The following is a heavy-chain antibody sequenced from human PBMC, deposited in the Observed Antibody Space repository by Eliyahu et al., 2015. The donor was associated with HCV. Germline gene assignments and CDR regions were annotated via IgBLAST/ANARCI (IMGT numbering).Heavy chain of an antibody. CDR2: LYRRRDT. J-gene: IGHJ4*02. CDR1: GDPVSHDDSY. V-gene: IGHV4-61*02. Sequence: QVQLQETGPGLVRPSQTLSLTCAVXGDPVSHDDSYWNWIRHPAGERLEWIGRLYRRRDTEYNPSLDGRVTMSADTSKNQFSLKLNSVTVADTGVYYCARGRNAYNFDYWGQGILVTVSS. D-gene: IGHD5-24*01. CDR3: ARGRNAYNFDY.